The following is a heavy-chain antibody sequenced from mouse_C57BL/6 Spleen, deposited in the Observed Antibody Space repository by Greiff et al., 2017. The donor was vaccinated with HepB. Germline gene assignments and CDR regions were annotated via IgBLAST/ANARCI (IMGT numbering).Heavy chain of an antibody. V-gene: IGHV7-3*01. CDR2: IRNKANGYTT. CDR3: ARWGFYAMDY. Sequence: EVNVVESGGGLVQPGGSLSLSCAASGFTFTDYYMSWVRQPPGKALEWLGFIRNKANGYTTEYSASVKGLFTISRDNSQSILYLQMNALRAEDSATYYCARWGFYAMDYWGQGTSVTVSS. J-gene: IGHJ4*01. CDR1: GFTFTDYY.